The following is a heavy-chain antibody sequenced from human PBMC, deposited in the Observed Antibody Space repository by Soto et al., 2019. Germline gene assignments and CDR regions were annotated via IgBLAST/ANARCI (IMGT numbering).Heavy chain of an antibody. D-gene: IGHD3-3*01. V-gene: IGHV3-33*01. J-gene: IGHJ6*02. CDR2: IWYDGSNK. CDR1: GFTFSSYG. Sequence: QVQLVESGGGVVQPGRSLRLSCAASGFTFSSYGMHWVRQAPGKGLEWVAVIWYDGSNKYYADSVKGRFTISRDNSKNTLYLQMNSLRAEDTAVYYCARDFAVPHRDFWSGYYRHYYYYGMYVWGQGTTVTVSS. CDR3: ARDFAVPHRDFWSGYYRHYYYYGMYV.